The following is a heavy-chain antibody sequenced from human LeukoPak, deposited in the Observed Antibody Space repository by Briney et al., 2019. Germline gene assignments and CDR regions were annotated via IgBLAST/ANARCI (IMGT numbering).Heavy chain of an antibody. V-gene: IGHV4-34*01. CDR1: GGSFSGYY. Sequence: SETLSLTCAVYGGSFSGYYWSWIRQPPGKGLEWIGEINHSGSTNYNPSLKSRVTISVDTSKNQFSLKLSSVTAADTAVYYCARGPRYSSSWYGYWGQGTLVTVSS. J-gene: IGHJ4*02. CDR2: INHSGST. D-gene: IGHD6-13*01. CDR3: ARGPRYSSSWYGY.